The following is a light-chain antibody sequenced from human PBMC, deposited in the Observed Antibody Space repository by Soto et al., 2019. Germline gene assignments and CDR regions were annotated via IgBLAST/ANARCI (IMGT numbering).Light chain of an antibody. V-gene: IGKV3-20*01. CDR2: GAS. CDR3: PQSASPPWT. J-gene: IGKJ1*01. Sequence: TQSPATLPVSPGETTRISCRASQSINSDVAWYQEKVGQTPRLPIYGASSRATGIPDRFSGSGSGTDFTLTISRLEPEDFAVEYCPQSASPPWTFGQGTKV. CDR1: QSINSD.